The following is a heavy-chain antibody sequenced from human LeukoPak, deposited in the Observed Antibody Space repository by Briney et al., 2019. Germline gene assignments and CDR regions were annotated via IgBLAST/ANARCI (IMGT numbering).Heavy chain of an antibody. CDR1: GYTFTSYG. Sequence: ASVKVSCTASGYTFTSYGISWVRQAPGQGLEWMGWISAYNGNTNYAQKLQGRVTMTTDTSTSTAYMELRSLRSDDTAVYYCARGGVDYYDSSGLDYWGQGTLVTVSS. J-gene: IGHJ4*02. D-gene: IGHD3-22*01. V-gene: IGHV1-18*01. CDR2: ISAYNGNT. CDR3: ARGGVDYYDSSGLDY.